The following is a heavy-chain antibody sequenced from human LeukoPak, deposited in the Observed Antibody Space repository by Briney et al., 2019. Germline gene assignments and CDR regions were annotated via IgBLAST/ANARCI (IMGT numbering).Heavy chain of an antibody. CDR1: GFTFTRYG. D-gene: IGHD1-26*01. CDR2: ISGNDGRT. V-gene: IGHV1-18*01. CDR3: ARDGEVGAALGGASYFWLDP. J-gene: IGHJ5*02. Sequence: GASVKVSCKASGFTFTRYGINWVRQAPGQGLEWMGWISGNDGRTRYAQKFQGRGTMTTDTSTSTVYMELRSLTSDDTAVYYCARDGEVGAALGGASYFWLDPWGQGTLVTVSS.